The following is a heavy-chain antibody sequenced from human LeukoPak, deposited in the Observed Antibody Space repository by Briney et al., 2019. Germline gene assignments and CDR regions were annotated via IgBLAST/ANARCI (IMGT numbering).Heavy chain of an antibody. CDR2: ISSSSSYI. D-gene: IGHD2-8*02. CDR3: ARVLTGSWDWFDP. V-gene: IGHV3-21*01. Sequence: GGSLRLSCAASGFTFSSYGMHWVRQAPGKGLEWVSSISSSSSYIYYADSVKGRFTISRDNAKNSLYLQMNSLRAEDTAVYYCARVLTGSWDWFDPWGQGTLVTVSS. J-gene: IGHJ5*02. CDR1: GFTFSSYG.